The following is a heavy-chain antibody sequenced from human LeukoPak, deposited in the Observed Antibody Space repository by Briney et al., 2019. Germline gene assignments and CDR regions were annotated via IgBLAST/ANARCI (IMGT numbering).Heavy chain of an antibody. CDR2: IYYSGST. CDR3: ASASLNIYAFDI. V-gene: IGHV4-59*01. D-gene: IGHD2/OR15-2a*01. Sequence: SXTLSLTCTVSLGSISSYYWSWIRQPPGKGLEWIGYIYYSGSTKYKPSLMSRATISVHTSKNQFSLKLSSVTSADTAVYYCASASLNIYAFDIWGQGTMVTVSS. CDR1: LGSISSYY. J-gene: IGHJ3*02.